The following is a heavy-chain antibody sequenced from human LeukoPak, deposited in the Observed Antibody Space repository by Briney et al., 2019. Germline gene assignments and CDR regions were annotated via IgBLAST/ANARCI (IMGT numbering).Heavy chain of an antibody. V-gene: IGHV4-61*02. Sequence: SETLSLTCTVSGGSISIDTYYWSWIRQPAGKGLEWIGRIYASGNTNYNPSLKSRVTISVDTSKNQFSLKLSSVAAADSAVYYCARDWGYCSGGSCHFPIDYWGQGTLVTVSS. J-gene: IGHJ4*02. CDR1: GGSISIDTYY. CDR2: IYASGNT. CDR3: ARDWGYCSGGSCHFPIDY. D-gene: IGHD2-15*01.